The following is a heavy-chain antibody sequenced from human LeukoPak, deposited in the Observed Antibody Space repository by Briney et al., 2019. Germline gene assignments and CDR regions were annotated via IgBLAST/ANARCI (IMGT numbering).Heavy chain of an antibody. V-gene: IGHV4-38-2*01. CDR1: GYSISSGYY. CDR2: IYHSGST. Sequence: SETLSLTCAVSGYSISSGYYWGWIRQPPGKGLEWIGSIYHSGSTYYNPSLKSRVTISVDTSKNQFSLKLSSVTAADTAVYYCAPESIVGATTESYVDYWGQGTLVTVSS. D-gene: IGHD1-26*01. J-gene: IGHJ4*02. CDR3: APESIVGATTESYVDY.